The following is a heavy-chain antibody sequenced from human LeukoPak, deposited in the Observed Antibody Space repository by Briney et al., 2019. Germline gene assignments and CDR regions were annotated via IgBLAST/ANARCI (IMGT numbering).Heavy chain of an antibody. CDR2: IKSKTDGGTT. J-gene: IGHJ3*02. Sequence: GGSLRLSCAASRFTFSNAWMSWVRQAPGKGLEWVGRIKSKTDGGTTDYAAPVKGRFTISRDDSKNTLYLQMNSLKTEDTAVYYCTTEGILAYCGGDCYSMFAFDIWGQGTMVTVSS. V-gene: IGHV3-15*01. D-gene: IGHD2-21*02. CDR1: RFTFSNAW. CDR3: TTEGILAYCGGDCYSMFAFDI.